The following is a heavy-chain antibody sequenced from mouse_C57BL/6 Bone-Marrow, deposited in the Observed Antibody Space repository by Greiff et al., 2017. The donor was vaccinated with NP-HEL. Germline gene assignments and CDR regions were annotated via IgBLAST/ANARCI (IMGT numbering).Heavy chain of an antibody. D-gene: IGHD1-1*01. J-gene: IGHJ2*01. CDR2: ISSGGSYT. V-gene: IGHV5-6*01. CDR1: GFTFSSYG. Sequence: EVQGVESGGDLVKPGGSLKLSCAASGFTFSSYGMSWVRQTPDKRLEWVATISSGGSYTYYPDSVKGRFTMSRDNAKNTLYLQMSSLESDDTAMYYCARWGYYGSSYGYWGQGTTLTVSS. CDR3: ARWGYYGSSYGY.